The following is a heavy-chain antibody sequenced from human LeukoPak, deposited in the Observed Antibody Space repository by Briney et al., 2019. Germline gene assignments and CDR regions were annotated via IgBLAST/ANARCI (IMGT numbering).Heavy chain of an antibody. D-gene: IGHD4-17*01. V-gene: IGHV4-4*07. CDR1: GGSINNY. Sequence: SETLSLTCTVSGGSINNYWSWFRQPAGKGLVGIGRIFSSGSTVYHPSLKSRVTMSVDTSRNSFSLKLTSVTAADTAVYYCARGRAVTTGDDYWGQGTLVTASS. CDR3: ARGRAVTTGDDY. CDR2: IFSSGST. J-gene: IGHJ4*02.